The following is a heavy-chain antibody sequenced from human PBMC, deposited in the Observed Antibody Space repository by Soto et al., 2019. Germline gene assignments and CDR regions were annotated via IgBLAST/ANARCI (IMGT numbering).Heavy chain of an antibody. CDR3: ARPSYGDYPFSWYYYMDV. D-gene: IGHD4-17*01. CDR1: GYTFTSYD. J-gene: IGHJ6*03. Sequence: ASVNVSCKASGYTFTSYDINWVRQATGQGLEWMGWMNPNRGNTGYAQKFQGRITMTRNTSISTAYMELSSLRSEDTAVYYCARPSYGDYPFSWYYYMDVWGKGTTDTVPS. V-gene: IGHV1-8*01. CDR2: MNPNRGNT.